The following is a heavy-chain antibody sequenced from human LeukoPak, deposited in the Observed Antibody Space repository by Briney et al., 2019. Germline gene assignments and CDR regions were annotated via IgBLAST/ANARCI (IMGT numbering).Heavy chain of an antibody. V-gene: IGHV4-30-4*08. CDR2: IYYSGST. Sequence: SETLSLTCTVSGGSISSGDYYWSWIRQPPGKGLEWIGYIYYSGSTYYNPSLKSRVTISVDTSKNQFSLKLSSVTAADTAVYYCARGIAVVGTLDYWGQGTLVTVSS. CDR3: ARGIAVVGTLDY. CDR1: GGSISSGDYY. J-gene: IGHJ4*02. D-gene: IGHD6-19*01.